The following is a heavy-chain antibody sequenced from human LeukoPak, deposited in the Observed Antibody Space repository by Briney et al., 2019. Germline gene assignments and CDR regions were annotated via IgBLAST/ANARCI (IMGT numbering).Heavy chain of an antibody. D-gene: IGHD1-7*01. Sequence: PSQTLSLTCTVSGGSISSGDYYWSWIRQPPGKGLEWIGRIYTSGSTNYNPSLKSRFTMSVDTSKNQFSLQLSSVTAADTAVYFCARDAWNYELVNFYYYYYMDVWGKGTTVTVSS. CDR2: IYTSGST. CDR1: GGSISSGDYY. CDR3: ARDAWNYELVNFYYYYYMDV. J-gene: IGHJ6*03. V-gene: IGHV4-61*02.